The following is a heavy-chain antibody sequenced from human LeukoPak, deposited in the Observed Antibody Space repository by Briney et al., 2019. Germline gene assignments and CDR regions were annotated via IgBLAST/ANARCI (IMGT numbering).Heavy chain of an antibody. CDR2: INHSGST. CDR3: ARTGVVPAAMRFDY. Sequence: SETLSLTCAVYGGSFSGYYWSWIRQPPGKGLEWIGEINHSGSTNYNPSLKSRVTISVDTSKNQFSLKLSSVTAADTAVYHCARTGVVPAAMRFDYWGQGTLVTVSS. J-gene: IGHJ4*02. CDR1: GGSFSGYY. V-gene: IGHV4-34*01. D-gene: IGHD2-2*01.